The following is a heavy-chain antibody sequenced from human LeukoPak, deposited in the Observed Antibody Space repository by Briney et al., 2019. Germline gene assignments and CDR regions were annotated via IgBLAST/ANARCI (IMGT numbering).Heavy chain of an antibody. J-gene: IGHJ5*02. Sequence: PSETLSLTCTVSGGSISSYYWSWIRQPPGKGLEWIGYIYYSGSTNYNPSLKSRVTISVDTSKNQFSLKLSSVTAADTAVYYCARAVPDYDFWSGYYKDWFDPWGQGTLVTVSS. CDR2: IYYSGST. CDR1: GGSISSYY. V-gene: IGHV4-59*01. D-gene: IGHD3-3*01. CDR3: ARAVPDYDFWSGYYKDWFDP.